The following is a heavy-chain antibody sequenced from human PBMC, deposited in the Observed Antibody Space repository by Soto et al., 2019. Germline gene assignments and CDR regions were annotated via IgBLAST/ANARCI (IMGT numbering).Heavy chain of an antibody. Sequence: QVHLVQSGAEVKKPGTSVRVSCKASGGAVSDYVIDWVRQAPGQGPEWMGGISPSFGTANYAQTFLGRVTMTADKSTNTAYRELNSLTYEETAVYYWGRASWGTGDSAGKGWFDPWGQGTLVTVSS. D-gene: IGHD7-27*01. CDR3: GRASWGTGDSAGKGWFDP. J-gene: IGHJ5*02. V-gene: IGHV1-69*06. CDR2: ISPSFGTA. CDR1: GGAVSDYV.